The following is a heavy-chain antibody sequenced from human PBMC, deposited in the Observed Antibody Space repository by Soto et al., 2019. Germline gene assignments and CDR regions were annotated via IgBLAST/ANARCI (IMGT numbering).Heavy chain of an antibody. V-gene: IGHV3-30-3*01. Sequence: VQLVESGGGLVKPGGSLRLSCAASGFTFSSYAMHWVRQAPGKGLEWVAVISYDGSNKYYADSVKGRFTISRDNSKNTLYLQMNSLRAEDTAVYYCARDPIRFRGFDYWGQGTLVTVSS. CDR3: ARDPIRFRGFDY. CDR1: GFTFSSYA. J-gene: IGHJ4*02. CDR2: ISYDGSNK. D-gene: IGHD3-10*01.